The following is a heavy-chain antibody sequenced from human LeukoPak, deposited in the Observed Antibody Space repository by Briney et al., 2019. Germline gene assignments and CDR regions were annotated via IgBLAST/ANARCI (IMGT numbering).Heavy chain of an antibody. CDR1: GFTFNSYT. J-gene: IGHJ4*02. CDR3: ARVARYCDSTSNCYSDY. CDR2: ISSSSSNL. V-gene: IGHV3-21*01. Sequence: PGGSLRLSCAASGFTFNSYTMNWVRQSPGKGLEWVSSISSSSSNLYYADSVKGRFTISRDNAKNSLYLQMNSLRAEDTAVYYCARVARYCDSTSNCYSDYWGGGPLLTVSS. D-gene: IGHD2-2*01.